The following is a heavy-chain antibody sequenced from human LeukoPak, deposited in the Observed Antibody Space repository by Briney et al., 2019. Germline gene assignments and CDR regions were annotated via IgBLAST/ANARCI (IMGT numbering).Heavy chain of an antibody. V-gene: IGHV3-74*01. CDR3: VRDNYGVDY. CDR1: GFTFSNYW. J-gene: IGHJ4*02. CDR2: ITSYGSTT. D-gene: IGHD4-11*01. Sequence: PGRSLRLSCAASGFTFSNYWMQWGRQAPGKGLGWVSHITSYGSTTTYADSVKGRFTTSRDNAKNTLYLQMNSLRAEDTPVYYCVRDNYGVDYWGQGTLVTVSS.